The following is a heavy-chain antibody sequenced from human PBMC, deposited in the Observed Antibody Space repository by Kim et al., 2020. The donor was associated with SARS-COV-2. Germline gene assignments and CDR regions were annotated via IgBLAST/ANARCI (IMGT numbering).Heavy chain of an antibody. CDR1: GGSISSYY. D-gene: IGHD1-26*01. Sequence: ETLSLTCTVSGGSISSYYWSWVRQPPGKGLEWIGYIFNSGRTNYNPSLKSRVTISVDTSKNQFSLKLSSVTAADTAMYYCARASSYYVIDYWGQGTLVTVSS. J-gene: IGHJ4*02. CDR2: IFNSGRT. V-gene: IGHV4-59*13. CDR3: ARASSYYVIDY.